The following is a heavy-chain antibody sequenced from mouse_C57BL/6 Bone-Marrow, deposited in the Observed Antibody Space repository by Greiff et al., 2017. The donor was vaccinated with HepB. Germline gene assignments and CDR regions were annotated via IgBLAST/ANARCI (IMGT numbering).Heavy chain of an antibody. V-gene: IGHV10-1*01. Sequence: EVQRVESGGGLVQPKGSLKLSCAASGFSFNTYAMNWVRQAPGKGLEWVARIRSKSNNYATYYADSVKDRFTISRDDSESMLYLQMNNLKTEDTAMYYCVRLTTVVARYYAMDYWGQGTSVTVSS. J-gene: IGHJ4*01. D-gene: IGHD1-1*01. CDR3: VRLTTVVARYYAMDY. CDR1: GFSFNTYA. CDR2: IRSKSNNYAT.